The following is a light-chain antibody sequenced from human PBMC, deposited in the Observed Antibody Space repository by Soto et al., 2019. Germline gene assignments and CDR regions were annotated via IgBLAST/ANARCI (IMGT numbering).Light chain of an antibody. J-gene: IGLJ1*01. CDR1: SSDVGGYNY. CDR3: SSYTSSSTPFV. Sequence: QSVLAQPASVSGSPGQSITISCTGTSSDVGGYNYVSWYQQHPGKAPKLMIYEVSNRPSGVSNRFSGSKSGNTASLTISGLQAEDEADYYCSSYTSSSTPFVFGTGTK. V-gene: IGLV2-14*01. CDR2: EVS.